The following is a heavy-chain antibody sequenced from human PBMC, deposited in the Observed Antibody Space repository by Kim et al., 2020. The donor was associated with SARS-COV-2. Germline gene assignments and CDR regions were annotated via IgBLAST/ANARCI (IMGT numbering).Heavy chain of an antibody. D-gene: IGHD6-19*01. CDR3: ASSGLHGMDV. J-gene: IGHJ6*02. CDR2: IYYSGST. Sequence: SETLSLTCTVSGGSISSSSYYWGWIRQPPGKGLEWIGSIYYSGSTYYNPSLKSRVTISVDTSKNQFSLKLSSVTAADTAVYYCASSGLHGMDVWGQGTTVTVSS. V-gene: IGHV4-39*01. CDR1: GGSISSSSYY.